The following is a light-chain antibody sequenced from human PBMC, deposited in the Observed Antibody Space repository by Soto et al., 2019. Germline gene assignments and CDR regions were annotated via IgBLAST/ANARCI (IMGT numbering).Light chain of an antibody. CDR1: QSISSW. CDR3: QQYNTYPLT. J-gene: IGKJ4*01. CDR2: KAS. V-gene: IGKV1-5*03. Sequence: DIQMTQSPSTLSASVGDRVTITCRASQSISSWLAWYQQKPWKAPKLLIYKASTLETGVPSRFSGSGSGTEFTLTISGLQPDDMATYYCQQYNTYPLTFGGGTKVEIK.